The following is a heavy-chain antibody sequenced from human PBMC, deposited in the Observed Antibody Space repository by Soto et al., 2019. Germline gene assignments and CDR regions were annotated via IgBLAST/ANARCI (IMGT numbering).Heavy chain of an antibody. D-gene: IGHD3-22*01. CDR1: EFTCSSYS. CDR2: ITSSSSYI. Sequence: EVQLVESGGGLVKPGGSLRLSCAASEFTCSSYSMNWVRQAPGKGLEWVPSITSSSSYIYYAYSVKGRFNISRDNAHNSLYLQMNSLRAEDTAVYYCASFYYYDSSGYYRGGEYFQHWGQGTIVTVSS. J-gene: IGHJ1*01. V-gene: IGHV3-21*01. CDR3: ASFYYYDSSGYYRGGEYFQH.